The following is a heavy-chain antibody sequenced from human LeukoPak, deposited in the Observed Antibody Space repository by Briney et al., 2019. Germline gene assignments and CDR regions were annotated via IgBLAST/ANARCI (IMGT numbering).Heavy chain of an antibody. CDR3: ARDKGSGSYSAFDY. CDR1: GFTLSSYA. V-gene: IGHV3-64*01. CDR2: MSSNGGST. D-gene: IGHD3-10*01. Sequence: GGSLRLSCAASGFTLSSYAMHWVRQAPGKGLEYVSAMSSNGGSTYYANSVKGRFTISRDNSKNTLYLQMGSLRAEDMAVYYFARDKGSGSYSAFDYWGQGTLVTVSS. J-gene: IGHJ4*02.